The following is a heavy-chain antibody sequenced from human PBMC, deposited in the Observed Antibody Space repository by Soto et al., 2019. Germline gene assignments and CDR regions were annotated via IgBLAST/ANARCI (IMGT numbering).Heavy chain of an antibody. D-gene: IGHD5-18*01. Sequence: SGGSLRLSCAASGFTFSSYGMHWVRQAPGKGLEWVAVISYDGSNKYYADSVKGRFTISRDNSKNTLYLQMNGLRAEDTAVYYCAKDYRPGYSYGYLPDPWGQGTLVTVSS. CDR3: AKDYRPGYSYGYLPDP. J-gene: IGHJ5*02. V-gene: IGHV3-30*18. CDR1: GFTFSSYG. CDR2: ISYDGSNK.